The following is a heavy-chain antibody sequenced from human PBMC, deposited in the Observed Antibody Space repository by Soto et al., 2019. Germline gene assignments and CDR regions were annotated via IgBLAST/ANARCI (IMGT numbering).Heavy chain of an antibody. V-gene: IGHV4-30-2*01. Sequence: SETLSLTCAVSGGSISSGGYSWSWIRQPPGKGLEWIGYIYHSGSTYYNPSLKSRVTISVDRSKNQFSLKLSSVTAADTAVYYCARTDGGSYLFDYWGQGTLVTAPQ. CDR3: ARTDGGSYLFDY. CDR2: IYHSGST. J-gene: IGHJ4*02. CDR1: GGSISSGGYS. D-gene: IGHD1-26*01.